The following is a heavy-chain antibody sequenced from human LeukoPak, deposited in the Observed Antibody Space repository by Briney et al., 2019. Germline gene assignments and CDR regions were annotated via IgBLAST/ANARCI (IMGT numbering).Heavy chain of an antibody. V-gene: IGHV4-39*07. Sequence: PSETLSLTCTVSGGSISSSSYYWGWIRQPPGKGLEWIGSIYYSGSTYYNPSLKSRVTISVDTSKNQFSLKLSSVTAADTAVYYCARVRGIASDPWGQGTLVTVSS. CDR3: ARVRGIASDP. CDR2: IYYSGST. J-gene: IGHJ5*02. CDR1: GGSISSSSYY. D-gene: IGHD6-13*01.